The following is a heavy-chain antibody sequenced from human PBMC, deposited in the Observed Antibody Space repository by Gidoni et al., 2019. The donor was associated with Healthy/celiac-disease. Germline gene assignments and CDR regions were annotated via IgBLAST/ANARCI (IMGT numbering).Heavy chain of an antibody. CDR2: ISWNSGSI. V-gene: IGHV3-9*01. J-gene: IGHJ4*02. D-gene: IGHD6-19*01. CDR3: AKDIKPGMEQWLARVDY. Sequence: EVQLVESGGGLVQPGRSLRLAGAASGCTLDDEAMNWVRQAPGKGLEWVSGISWNSGSIGYADSVKGRFTISRDNAKNSLYLQMNSLRAEDTALYYCAKDIKPGMEQWLARVDYWGQGTLVTVSS. CDR1: GCTLDDEA.